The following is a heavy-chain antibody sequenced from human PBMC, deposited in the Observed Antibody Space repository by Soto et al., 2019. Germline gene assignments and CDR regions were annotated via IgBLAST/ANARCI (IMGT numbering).Heavy chain of an antibody. Sequence: QITLKESGPTLVKPTQTLTLTCTFSGFSLRTRGVAVGWFRQPPGKALEWLALIYWDEDKWYSPSLKSRHTIADDSSKNQVVLTMTNGDPGDTATYYCVHRPRGYAYYFDCWGQGILVNVSS. CDR2: IYWDEDK. D-gene: IGHD5-12*01. J-gene: IGHJ4*02. V-gene: IGHV2-5*02. CDR1: GFSLRTRGVA. CDR3: VHRPRGYAYYFDC.